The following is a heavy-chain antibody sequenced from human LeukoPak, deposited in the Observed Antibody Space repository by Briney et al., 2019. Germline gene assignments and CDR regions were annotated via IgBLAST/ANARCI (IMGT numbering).Heavy chain of an antibody. V-gene: IGHV3-30-3*01. CDR2: ISYDGSNK. J-gene: IGHJ4*02. D-gene: IGHD3-10*01. Sequence: GRSPRLSCVASGFTFSRYAMHWVRLAPGKGLEWVAVISYDGSNKYYADSVKGRFTIPRDNSKNTLYLQMNSLRAEDTAVYYCAKGLWFGELQFALDYWGQGTLVTVSS. CDR1: GFTFSRYA. CDR3: AKGLWFGELQFALDY.